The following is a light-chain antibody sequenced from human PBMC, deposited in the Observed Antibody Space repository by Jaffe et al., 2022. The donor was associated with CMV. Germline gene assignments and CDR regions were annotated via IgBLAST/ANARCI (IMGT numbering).Light chain of an antibody. CDR1: SSDVGGYDF. Sequence: QSALTQPASVSGSPGQSITISCTGTSSDVGGYDFVSWFQQHPGKVPKLMIYDVSNRPSGVSVRFSGSKAGNTASLTISGLQAEDEADYYCCSYTNSNTLVFGGGTKLTVL. J-gene: IGLJ2*01. CDR3: CSYTNSNTLV. V-gene: IGLV2-14*03. CDR2: DVS.